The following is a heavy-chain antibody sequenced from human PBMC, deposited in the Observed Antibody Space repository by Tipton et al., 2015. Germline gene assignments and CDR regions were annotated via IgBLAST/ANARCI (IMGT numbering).Heavy chain of an antibody. CDR1: GFTFSSYA. V-gene: IGHV3-23*01. CDR2: ISPSGGTT. CDR3: ARDHVAGFFDY. Sequence: SLRLSCAASGFTFSSYAMSWVRQAPGKGLEWVSVISPSGGTTFYADSVKGRFTISRDNSKNTLYLQMNTLRVEDTAVYYCARDHVAGFFDYWGQGTLVTVSS. J-gene: IGHJ4*02. D-gene: IGHD6-19*01.